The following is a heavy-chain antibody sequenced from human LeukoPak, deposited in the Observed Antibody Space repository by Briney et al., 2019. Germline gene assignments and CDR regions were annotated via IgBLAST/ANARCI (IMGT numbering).Heavy chain of an antibody. D-gene: IGHD5-12*01. CDR2: IIPIFGTA. V-gene: IGHV1-69*05. Sequence: GSSVKVSCKASGGTFSRYAISWVRQAPGQGLEWMGGIIPIFGTANYAQKFQGRVTITTDESTSTAYMELSSLRSEDTAVYYCARVLRDIVPRDYYYMDVWGKGTTVTVSS. J-gene: IGHJ6*03. CDR1: GGTFSRYA. CDR3: ARVLRDIVPRDYYYMDV.